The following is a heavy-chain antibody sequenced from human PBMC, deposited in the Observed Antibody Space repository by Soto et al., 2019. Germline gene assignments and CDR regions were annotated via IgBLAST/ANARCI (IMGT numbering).Heavy chain of an antibody. CDR1: GYIFNSYG. Sequence: ASVKVSCKASGYIFNSYGINWVRQAPGQGLEWVGRINPYGGNTNYAQKFQGRVTMTRDTSTSTVYMELSSLRSEDTAVYYCARDGAVAGTRGAFDIWGQGTMVTVSS. V-gene: IGHV1-46*02. J-gene: IGHJ3*02. D-gene: IGHD6-19*01. CDR3: ARDGAVAGTRGAFDI. CDR2: INPYGGNT.